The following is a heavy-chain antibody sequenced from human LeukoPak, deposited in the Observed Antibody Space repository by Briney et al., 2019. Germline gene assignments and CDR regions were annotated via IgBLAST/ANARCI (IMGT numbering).Heavy chain of an antibody. D-gene: IGHD1-26*01. CDR2: ISYDGSNK. V-gene: IGHV3-30*18. Sequence: GGSLRLSCAASGFTFSSYGMHWVRQAPGKGLEWVAVISYDGSNKYYADSVKGRFTISRDNSKNTLYLQMNSLRAEDTAVYYCAKVGSSYYYYYMDVWGKGTTVTVSS. CDR3: AKVGSSYYYYYMDV. CDR1: GFTFSSYG. J-gene: IGHJ6*03.